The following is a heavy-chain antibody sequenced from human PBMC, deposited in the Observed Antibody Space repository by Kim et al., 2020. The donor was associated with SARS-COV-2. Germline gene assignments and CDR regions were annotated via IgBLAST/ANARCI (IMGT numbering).Heavy chain of an antibody. Sequence: ASVKVPCKASGYTFTGYYMHWVRQAPGQGLEWMGWINPNSGGTNSAQNFQGRVTMTRDTSISTAYMALSRLRSDDTAVYYCARDVMVRGLTRTYYYGMDVWGNGTTVTVSS. CDR1: GYTFTGYY. J-gene: IGHJ6*04. CDR3: ARDVMVRGLTRTYYYGMDV. D-gene: IGHD3-10*01. V-gene: IGHV1-2*02. CDR2: INPNSGGT.